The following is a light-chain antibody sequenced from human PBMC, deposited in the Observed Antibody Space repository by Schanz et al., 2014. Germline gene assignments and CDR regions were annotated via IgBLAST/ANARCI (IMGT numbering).Light chain of an antibody. CDR2: EVS. CDR1: SSDVGSSKY. J-gene: IGLJ2*01. Sequence: QSALTQPASVSASLGQSITISCTGSSSDVGSSKYVSWYQQFPGKAPKPLIYEVSVRLSGVSSRFSGSKSGNTASLTISGLQAEDEADYYCCSYAGSSTLLFGGGTKVTVL. CDR3: CSYAGSSTLL. V-gene: IGLV2-14*03.